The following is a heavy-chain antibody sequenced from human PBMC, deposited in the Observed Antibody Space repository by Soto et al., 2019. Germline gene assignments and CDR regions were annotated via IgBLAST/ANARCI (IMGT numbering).Heavy chain of an antibody. D-gene: IGHD6-6*01. CDR2: INPNSGST. CDR1: GYTFINYY. J-gene: IGHJ5*02. CDR3: ARGRGSSSNNFFDP. V-gene: IGHV1-2*02. Sequence: VQLVQSGAEVKKPGASVKVSCKASGYTFINYYLHWVRQAPGQGLEWMGWINPNSGSTNYAQKFQGRVTMTRDTSITTAYMELTSLTSDDTAVYYCARGRGSSSNNFFDPWGQGTLVTVSS.